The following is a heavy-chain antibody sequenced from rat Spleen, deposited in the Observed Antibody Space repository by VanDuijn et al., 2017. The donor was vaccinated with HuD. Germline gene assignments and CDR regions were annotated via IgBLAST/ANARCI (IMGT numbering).Heavy chain of an antibody. CDR3: TSHGARISRFAY. CDR1: GFIFRNYD. D-gene: IGHD2-7*01. Sequence: EVQLVESGGDLVRPGGSLKVSCEASGFIFRNYDMVWVRQAPTKGLEWVASISPSGGSTYYRDSVKGRFTVSRDNAKSTLYLQMDSLRSEDTATYYCTSHGARISRFAYWGQGTLVTVSS. CDR2: ISPSGGST. J-gene: IGHJ3*01. V-gene: IGHV5-27*01.